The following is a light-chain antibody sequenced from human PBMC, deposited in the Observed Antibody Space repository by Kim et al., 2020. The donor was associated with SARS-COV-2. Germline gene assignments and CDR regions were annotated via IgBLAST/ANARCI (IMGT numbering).Light chain of an antibody. CDR2: YDS. V-gene: IGLV3-21*04. J-gene: IGLJ2*01. CDR3: QVWDSSSDHRVV. CDR1: SIGSKT. Sequence: PVNTASVSCGGNSIGSKTVHWYQQKSGQAPVLVISYDSDRPSGIPERFSGSNSGNTATLTISRVEAGDEADYYCQVWDSSSDHRVVFGGGTQLTVL.